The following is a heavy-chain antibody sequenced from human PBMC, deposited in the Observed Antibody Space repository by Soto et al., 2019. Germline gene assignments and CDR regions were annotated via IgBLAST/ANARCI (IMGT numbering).Heavy chain of an antibody. Sequence: QVPLVESGGGVVQPGRSLRLSCAASGFTFSSYGMQWVRQAPGKGLEWVAVIWYDGSNKYYADSVKGRFTISRDNSKNTLYLQMNSLTAEDTAVYYCARVRSCSSTTCYNFDWWGQGTLVTVSS. CDR2: IWYDGSNK. D-gene: IGHD2-2*02. CDR1: GFTFSSYG. J-gene: IGHJ4*02. CDR3: ARVRSCSSTTCYNFDW. V-gene: IGHV3-33*01.